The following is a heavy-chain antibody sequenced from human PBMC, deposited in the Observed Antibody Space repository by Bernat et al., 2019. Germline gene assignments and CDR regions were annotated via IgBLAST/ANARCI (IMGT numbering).Heavy chain of an antibody. Sequence: QLQLQESSPGLVKPSETLSLTCTVSGGSISSSSYYWGWIRQPPGKGLEWIGSIYYSGSTYYNPSLKSRVTISVDTSKNQFSLKLSSVTAADTAVYYCAGPYYDILTGYYDYAFDIWGQGTMVTVSS. J-gene: IGHJ3*02. CDR3: AGPYYDILTGYYDYAFDI. CDR2: IYYSGST. CDR1: GGSISSSSYY. D-gene: IGHD3-9*01. V-gene: IGHV4-39*01.